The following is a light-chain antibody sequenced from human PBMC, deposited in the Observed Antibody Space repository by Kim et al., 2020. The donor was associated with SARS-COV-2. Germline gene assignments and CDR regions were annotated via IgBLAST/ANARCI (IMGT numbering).Light chain of an antibody. J-gene: IGKJ5*01. CDR2: GAS. V-gene: IGKV1-17*01. CDR3: LQHSTYPIT. CDR1: QDIRND. Sequence: ASVGDRVTITCRASQDIRNDLGWYQQKPGRAPRRLIYGASSLQSGVPSRFSGSGSGTEFTLTISSVQPEDFATYFCLQHSTYPITFGQGTRLEIK.